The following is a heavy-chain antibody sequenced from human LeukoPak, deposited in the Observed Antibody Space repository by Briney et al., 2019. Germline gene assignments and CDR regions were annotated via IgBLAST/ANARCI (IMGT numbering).Heavy chain of an antibody. Sequence: GGSLRLSCAASGFSFRTYSMNWVRQAPGKGLEWVAVISYDGSNKFYADSVRGRFTISRDNSKSTLFLQMNSLRPEDTAVYYCARGPDYDILADYFDYWGQGTLVTVSS. CDR2: ISYDGSNK. D-gene: IGHD3-9*01. J-gene: IGHJ4*02. V-gene: IGHV3-30*03. CDR1: GFSFRTYS. CDR3: ARGPDYDILADYFDY.